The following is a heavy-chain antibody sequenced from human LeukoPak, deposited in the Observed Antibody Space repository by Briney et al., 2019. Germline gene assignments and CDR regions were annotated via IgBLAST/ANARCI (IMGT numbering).Heavy chain of an antibody. CDR2: IYYSGST. Sequence: PSETLSLTCTVSGGSISSSSYYWGWIRQPPGKGLEWIGSIYYSGSTYYNPSLKSRVTISVDTSKNQFSLKLSSVTAADTAVYYCAREDDYGDSTDDAFDIWGQGTMVTVSS. CDR3: AREDDYGDSTDDAFDI. D-gene: IGHD4-17*01. CDR1: GGSISSSSYY. V-gene: IGHV4-39*07. J-gene: IGHJ3*02.